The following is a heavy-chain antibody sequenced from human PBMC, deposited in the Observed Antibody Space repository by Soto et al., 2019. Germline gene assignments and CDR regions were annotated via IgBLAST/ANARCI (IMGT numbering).Heavy chain of an antibody. CDR2: ISAYNGNT. J-gene: IGHJ3*02. CDR3: ARDSDDYGDYGAFDI. D-gene: IGHD4-17*01. V-gene: IGHV1-18*01. CDR1: GYTFTSYG. Sequence: ASVKVSCKASGYTFTSYGISWVRQAPGQGLEWMGWISAYNGNTNYAQKLQGRVTMTTDTSTSTAYMELRSLRSDDTAVYYCARDSDDYGDYGAFDIWGQGTMVTVSS.